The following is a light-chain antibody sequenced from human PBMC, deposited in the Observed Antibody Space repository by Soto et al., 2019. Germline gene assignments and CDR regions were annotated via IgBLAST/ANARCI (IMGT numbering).Light chain of an antibody. CDR1: QSISSW. V-gene: IGKV1-39*01. CDR2: AAS. J-gene: IGKJ4*01. CDR3: QQSHSTPLT. Sequence: DIQLTQSPSTLSASVGDRVTITCRASQSISSWLAWYQEKAGKAPKLLMYAASSLQSGVPSRFSGSGSGTDFSLTISSLQPEDFATYYCQQSHSTPLTFGGGTKVDIK.